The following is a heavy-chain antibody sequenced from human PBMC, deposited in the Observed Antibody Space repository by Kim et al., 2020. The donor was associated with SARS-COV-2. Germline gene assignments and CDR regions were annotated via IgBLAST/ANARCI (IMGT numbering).Heavy chain of an antibody. J-gene: IGHJ4*02. CDR1: GGSFSGYY. D-gene: IGHD2-2*01. Sequence: SETLSLTCAVYGGSFSGYYWSWIRQPPGKGLEWIGEINHSGSTNYNPSLKSRVTISVDTSKNQFSLKLSSVTAADTAVYYCARGRDIVVVPAALRVAAAGSFDYWGQGTLVTVSS. V-gene: IGHV4-34*01. CDR2: INHSGST. CDR3: ARGRDIVVVPAALRVAAAGSFDY.